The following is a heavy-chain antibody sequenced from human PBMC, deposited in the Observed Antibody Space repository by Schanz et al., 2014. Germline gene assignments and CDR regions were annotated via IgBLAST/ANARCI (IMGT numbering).Heavy chain of an antibody. V-gene: IGHV1-46*01. D-gene: IGHD3-10*01. CDR1: GYTFTRYY. CDR2: INPSGGST. Sequence: QVQLVQSGAEVKKPGASVKVSCKASGYTFTRYYIHWVRQAPGQGLEWMGIINPSGGSTTYAQKFQGRVTMTSDTSTSTAYMELRNLRSDDTAVYYCARAKRFGDMDVWGQGTTVTVSS. J-gene: IGHJ6*02. CDR3: ARAKRFGDMDV.